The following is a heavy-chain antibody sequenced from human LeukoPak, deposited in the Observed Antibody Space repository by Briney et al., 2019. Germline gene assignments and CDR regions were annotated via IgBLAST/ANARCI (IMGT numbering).Heavy chain of an antibody. J-gene: IGHJ4*02. V-gene: IGHV1-18*04. D-gene: IGHD3-9*01. Sequence: ASVKVSCKASGYTFTSYGISWVRQAPGQGLEWMGWISAYNGNTNYAQKLQGRVTMTTDTSTSTAYMELRSLRSDDTAVYYCARGPELERYFDWLPKPCYFDYWGQGTLVTVSS. CDR3: ARGPELERYFDWLPKPCYFDY. CDR1: GYTFTSYG. CDR2: ISAYNGNT.